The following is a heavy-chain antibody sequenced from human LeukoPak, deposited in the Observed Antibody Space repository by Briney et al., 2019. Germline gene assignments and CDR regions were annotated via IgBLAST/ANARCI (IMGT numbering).Heavy chain of an antibody. CDR2: IYYSGST. CDR1: GGSISSYY. J-gene: IGHJ6*02. D-gene: IGHD6-6*01. V-gene: IGHV4-59*01. CDR3: ARDHRIAARPNYYYGMDV. Sequence: SETLSLTCTVAGGSISSYYWSWIRQPPGEGLGWIGYIYYSGSTNYNPSLKSRVTISVDTSKNQFSLKLSSVTAADTAVYYCARDHRIAARPNYYYGMDVWGQGTTVTVSS.